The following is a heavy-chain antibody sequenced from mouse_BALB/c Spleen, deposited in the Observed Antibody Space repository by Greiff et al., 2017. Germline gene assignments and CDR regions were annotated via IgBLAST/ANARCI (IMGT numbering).Heavy chain of an antibody. CDR3: ARFHYYGSAMDY. CDR1: GDSITSGY. V-gene: IGHV3-8*02. D-gene: IGHD1-1*01. Sequence: EVKLLESGPSLVKPSQTLSLTCSVTGDSITSGYWNWIRKFPGNKLEYMGYISYSGSTYYNPSLKSRISITRDTSKNQYYLQLNSVTTEDTATYYCARFHYYGSAMDYWGQGTSVTVSS. J-gene: IGHJ4*01. CDR2: ISYSGST.